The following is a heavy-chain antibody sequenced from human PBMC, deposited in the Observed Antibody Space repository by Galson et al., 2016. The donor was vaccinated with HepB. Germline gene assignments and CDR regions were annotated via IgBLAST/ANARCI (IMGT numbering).Heavy chain of an antibody. Sequence: SLRLSCAASGFTFSSYAMSWVRQAPGKGLEWVSAISGSDGSTYYADSVKGRFTISRDNSKNTLYLQMNSLRAEDTAVYYCAKGSGQWQWLVRSARGCQGGFDYWGQGTLVTVSS. CDR1: GFTFSSYA. CDR2: ISGSDGST. D-gene: IGHD6-19*01. CDR3: AKGSGQWQWLVRSARGCQGGFDY. V-gene: IGHV3-23*01. J-gene: IGHJ4*02.